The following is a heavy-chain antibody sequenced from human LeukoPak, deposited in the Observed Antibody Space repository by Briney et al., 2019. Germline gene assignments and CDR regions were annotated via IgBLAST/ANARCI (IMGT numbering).Heavy chain of an antibody. Sequence: SVKVSCKASGGTFSSYAISWVRQAPGQGLEWMGGIIPIFGTANYAQKFQGRVTMTRNTSISTAYMELSSLRSEDTAVYYCARGRRLKRSSGWYFDYWGQGTLVTVSS. CDR1: GGTFSSYA. J-gene: IGHJ4*02. CDR3: ARGRRLKRSSGWYFDY. V-gene: IGHV1-69*05. CDR2: IIPIFGTA. D-gene: IGHD6-19*01.